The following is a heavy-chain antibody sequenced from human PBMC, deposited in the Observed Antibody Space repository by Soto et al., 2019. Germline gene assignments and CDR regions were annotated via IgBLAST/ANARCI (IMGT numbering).Heavy chain of an antibody. CDR3: ARVEYKGSDY. Sequence: PGESLNISCKGSGYSFNDYWIGWVRQMPGKGLEWMGIIYPDDSDTRYNPSFQGQVTISVDKSVTTAHLQWSSLKASDTAMYYCARVEYKGSDYWGQGTLVTVSS. D-gene: IGHD6-6*01. CDR1: GYSFNDYW. V-gene: IGHV5-51*01. CDR2: IYPDDSDT. J-gene: IGHJ4*02.